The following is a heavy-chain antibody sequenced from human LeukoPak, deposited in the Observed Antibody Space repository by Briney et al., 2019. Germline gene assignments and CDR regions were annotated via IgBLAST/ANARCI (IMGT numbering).Heavy chain of an antibody. J-gene: IGHJ4*02. CDR2: ISSSSSYI. Sequence: PGGSLRLSCAASGFTFSSYSMNWVRQAPGKGLEWVSSISSSSSYIYYADSVKGQFTISRDNAKNSLYLQMNSLRAEDTAVYYCARGSYDILTGYYEYYFDYWGQGTLVTVSS. V-gene: IGHV3-21*01. CDR1: GFTFSSYS. D-gene: IGHD3-9*01. CDR3: ARGSYDILTGYYEYYFDY.